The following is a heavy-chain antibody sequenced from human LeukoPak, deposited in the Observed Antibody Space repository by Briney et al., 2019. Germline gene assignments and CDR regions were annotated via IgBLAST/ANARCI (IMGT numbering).Heavy chain of an antibody. D-gene: IGHD3-22*01. Sequence: ASVKVSCKASGYTFTSYGISWVRQATGQGLEWMGWMNPNSGNTGYAQKFQGRVTMTRNTSISTAYMELSSLRSEDTAVYYCARGLGSSGYYYDSSGYYRDYWGQGTLVTVSS. V-gene: IGHV1-8*02. CDR3: ARGLGSSGYYYDSSGYYRDY. CDR1: GYTFTSYG. CDR2: MNPNSGNT. J-gene: IGHJ4*02.